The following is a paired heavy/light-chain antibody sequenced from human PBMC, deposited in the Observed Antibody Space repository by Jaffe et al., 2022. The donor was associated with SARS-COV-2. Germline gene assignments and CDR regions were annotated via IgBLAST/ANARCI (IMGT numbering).Heavy chain of an antibody. V-gene: IGHV3-23*01. J-gene: IGHJ4*02. CDR1: GFTFSNSV. CDR3: AQDTDFDH. Sequence: EVQLLESGGGLVQPGGSLRLSCATSGFTFSNSVMTWVRRAPGKGLEWVSAISGRSTGTYYADSVKGRFTISRDNSKNTLYLQMNSLRADDTAMYYCAQDTDFDHWGQGTLVTVSS. CDR2: ISGRSTGT.
Light chain of an antibody. CDR1: QDIRKW. CDR3: QQYNSYPLT. V-gene: IGKV1-16*01. Sequence: DIQMTQSPSSLSASVGDSVTITCRASQDIRKWIAWFQQKPGKAPESLISAASTLQSGVPSRFTGSGSGTDFSLTISSLEPEDFATYYCQQYNSYPLTFGQGTRLDIK. CDR2: AAS. J-gene: IGKJ5*01.